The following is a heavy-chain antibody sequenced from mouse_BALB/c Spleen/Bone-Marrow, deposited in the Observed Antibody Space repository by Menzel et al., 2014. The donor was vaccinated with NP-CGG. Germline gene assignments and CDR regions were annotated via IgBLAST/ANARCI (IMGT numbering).Heavy chain of an antibody. CDR2: ISSGGSYT. CDR3: ARHRDAMDY. CDR1: GFTFSSYG. J-gene: IGHJ4*01. Sequence: EVKVVESGGDLVKPGGSLKLSCAASGFTFSSYGMSWVRQTPDKRLEWVATISSGGSYTYCPDSVKGRFTISGDNAKNTLFLQMSSLKSEDTAMYYCARHRDAMDYWGQGTSVTVSS. D-gene: IGHD3-3*01. V-gene: IGHV5-6*01.